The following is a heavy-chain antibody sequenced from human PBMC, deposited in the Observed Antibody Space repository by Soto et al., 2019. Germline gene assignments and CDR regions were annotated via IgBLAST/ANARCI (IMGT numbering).Heavy chain of an antibody. CDR2: IWFNGINK. Sequence: QVQLVESGGGVVQPGRSLKLSCAASGFNFNNYGMHWVRQAPGKGLEWVAFIWFNGINKYYAESVQGRFAISRDNSEKSLFLQIDSLGVDDTGVYYCVRDGDFSTGFGKEYWGQGTLVTVSS. CDR1: GFNFNNYG. CDR3: VRDGDFSTGFGKEY. J-gene: IGHJ4*02. V-gene: IGHV3-33*01. D-gene: IGHD2-2*01.